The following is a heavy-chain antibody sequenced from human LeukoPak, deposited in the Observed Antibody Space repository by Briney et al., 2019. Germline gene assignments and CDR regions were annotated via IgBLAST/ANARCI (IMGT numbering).Heavy chain of an antibody. CDR1: GFTFSSYE. J-gene: IGHJ4*02. Sequence: GGSLRLSCAASGFTFSSYEMNWVRQAPGKGLEWVSYISSRGGTIHYADSVKGRFTISRDNAKNSLYLQVNSLRAEDTAVYYCARDKGDYSFDYWGQGTLVTVSS. CDR3: ARDKGDYSFDY. V-gene: IGHV3-48*03. D-gene: IGHD2-21*02. CDR2: ISSRGGTI.